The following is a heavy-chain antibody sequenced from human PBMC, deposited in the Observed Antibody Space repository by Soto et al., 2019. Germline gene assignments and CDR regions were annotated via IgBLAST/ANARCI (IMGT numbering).Heavy chain of an antibody. CDR1: GFTFSTYW. D-gene: IGHD4-17*01. J-gene: IGHJ1*01. Sequence: EVQLVESGGGLVQPGGSLRLSCAASGFTFSTYWMHWVRQAPGKGLVWVSRIRPDGGRTDYADSVKGRFTISRDNADDTLYLHMSSLRAAYTAVYYCVSASYGDHEYFQNWGQGTLVTVSS. CDR3: VSASYGDHEYFQN. CDR2: IRPDGGRT. V-gene: IGHV3-74*01.